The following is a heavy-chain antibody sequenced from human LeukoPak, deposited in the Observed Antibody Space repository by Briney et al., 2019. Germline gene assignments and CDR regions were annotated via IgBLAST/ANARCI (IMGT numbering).Heavy chain of an antibody. V-gene: IGHV3-48*04. D-gene: IGHD2-2*01. J-gene: IGHJ4*02. Sequence: GGSLRLSCAASGFTFSSYSMSWIRQAPGKGLEWVSYISSSGSIIYYADSVKGRFTISRDNAKNTLYLQMNSLRVEDTAVYYCARDYRCSSTSCKDRTFDYWGQGTLVTVSS. CDR3: ARDYRCSSTSCKDRTFDY. CDR2: ISSSGSII. CDR1: GFTFSSYS.